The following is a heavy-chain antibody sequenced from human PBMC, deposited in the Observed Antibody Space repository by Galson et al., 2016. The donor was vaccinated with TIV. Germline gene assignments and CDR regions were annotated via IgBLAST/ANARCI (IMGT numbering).Heavy chain of an antibody. CDR2: INPKSGDT. CDR3: ARERHMDY. CDR1: GYTFTDYY. J-gene: IGHJ4*02. Sequence: SVKVSCKASGYTFTDYYIHWVRQAPGQGLEWMGWINPKSGDTKYAQKFEGRVTMTRDTSISTVFMELSSLIYDDTAVFYCARERHMDYWGQGTLVTLSS. V-gene: IGHV1-2*02.